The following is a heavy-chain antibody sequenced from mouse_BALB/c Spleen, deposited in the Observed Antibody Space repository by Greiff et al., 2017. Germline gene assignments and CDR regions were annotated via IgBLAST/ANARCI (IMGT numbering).Heavy chain of an antibody. CDR3: AKGDTGAGAWFAY. CDR2: IYPYNGGT. D-gene: IGHD1-1*01. J-gene: IGHJ3*01. CDR1: GYTFTDYN. Sequence: VQLQQSGPELVKPGASVKISCKASGYTFTDYNMHWVKQSHGKSLEWIGYIYPYNGGTGYNQKFKSKATLTVDNSSSTAYMQLSSLTSEDSAVYYCAKGDTGAGAWFAYWGQGTLVTVSA. V-gene: IGHV1S29*02.